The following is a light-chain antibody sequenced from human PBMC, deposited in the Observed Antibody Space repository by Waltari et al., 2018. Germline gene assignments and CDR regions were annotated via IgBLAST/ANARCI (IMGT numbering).Light chain of an antibody. CDR2: GAS. Sequence: EIVLTQSPGTLSLSPGERATLSCRASQTVTRNFLAWYQQTPDQAPRLLIYGASIRATGIPDRFSGSGSGTDFTLTISRLEPEDFAVYYCHQYDSSPRTFGQGTKVEIQ. CDR1: QTVTRNF. CDR3: HQYDSSPRT. V-gene: IGKV3-20*01. J-gene: IGKJ1*01.